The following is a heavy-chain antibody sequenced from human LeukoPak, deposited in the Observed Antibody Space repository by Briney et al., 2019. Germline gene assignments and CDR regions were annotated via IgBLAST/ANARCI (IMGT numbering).Heavy chain of an antibody. Sequence: GASVKVSCKASGGTFSSYAISWVRQAPGQGLEWMGRIIPILGIANYAQKFQGRVTITADKSTSTAYMELSSLRSEDTAVYYCARDREGYCSSTSCYNLDYWGQGTLVTVSS. CDR1: GGTFSSYA. CDR2: IIPILGIA. D-gene: IGHD2-2*02. V-gene: IGHV1-69*04. CDR3: ARDREGYCSSTSCYNLDY. J-gene: IGHJ4*02.